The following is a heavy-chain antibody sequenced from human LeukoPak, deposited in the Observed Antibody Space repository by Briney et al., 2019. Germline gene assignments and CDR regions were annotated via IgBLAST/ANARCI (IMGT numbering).Heavy chain of an antibody. CDR2: IGGSGDT. Sequence: GGSLRPSCAASGFTFSRYAMSWVRQAPGKGLEWVSAIGGSGDTYYADSVKGRFTISRDNSKSTLSLQMNSLRAEDTAVYYCTKDSSVPFGITDWGQGTLVTVSS. CDR1: GFTFSRYA. V-gene: IGHV3-23*01. J-gene: IGHJ4*02. CDR3: TKDSSVPFGITD. D-gene: IGHD5/OR15-5a*01.